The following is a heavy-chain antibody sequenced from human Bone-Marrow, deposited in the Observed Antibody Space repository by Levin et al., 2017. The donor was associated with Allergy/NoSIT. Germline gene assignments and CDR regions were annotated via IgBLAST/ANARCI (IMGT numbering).Heavy chain of an antibody. Sequence: GESLKISCAASGFTFSSYDMHWVRQATGRGLEWVSAIGTAADSYYSGSVKGRFTVSRDNAKNSFYLQMNSLRAGDTAVYYLARVALPRYCTSTSCSDSGYYFDYWGQGTLVTVSS. V-gene: IGHV3-13*04. CDR3: ARVALPRYCTSTSCSDSGYYFDY. CDR1: GFTFSSYD. J-gene: IGHJ4*02. D-gene: IGHD2-2*01. CDR2: IGTAADS.